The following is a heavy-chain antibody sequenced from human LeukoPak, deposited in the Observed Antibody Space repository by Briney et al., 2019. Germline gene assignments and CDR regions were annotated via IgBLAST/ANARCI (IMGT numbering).Heavy chain of an antibody. V-gene: IGHV1-18*04. J-gene: IGHJ5*02. Sequence: GASVKVSCKASGYTFTSYGISWVRQAPGQGLEWMGWISAYNGNTNYAQKPQGRVTMTTDTSTSTAYMELRSLRSDDTAVYYCARDTHCSGGSCYPPMGFDPWGQGTLVTVSS. D-gene: IGHD2-15*01. CDR2: ISAYNGNT. CDR3: ARDTHCSGGSCYPPMGFDP. CDR1: GYTFTSYG.